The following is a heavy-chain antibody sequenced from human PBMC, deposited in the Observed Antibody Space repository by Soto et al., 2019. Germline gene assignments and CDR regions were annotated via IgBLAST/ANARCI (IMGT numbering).Heavy chain of an antibody. CDR3: AHAPGIAVTTNWFDP. V-gene: IGHV2-5*02. J-gene: IGHJ5*02. CDR2: IYWDDDK. Sequence: SGPTLVNPTQTLTLTCTFSGFSLSTSEVGGGWIRQPPGKALQWLALIYWDDDKRYSPSLKSRLTITKDTSKNQVVLTMTNMDPVDTATYYCAHAPGIAVTTNWFDPWGQGILVTVSS. CDR1: GFSLSTSEVG. D-gene: IGHD6-19*01.